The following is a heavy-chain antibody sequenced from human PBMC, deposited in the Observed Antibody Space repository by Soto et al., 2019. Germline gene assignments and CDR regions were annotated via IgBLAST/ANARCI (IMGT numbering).Heavy chain of an antibody. Sequence: QLQLQESGPGLVKPSETLSLTCTVSGGSISSSSYYWGWIRQPPGKGLEWMGSIYYSGSTYYNPSLTSRVTKSVDTSKNQFSLKLSSVTAADKAVYYCARHWDVSWDIVVVQAAMFGGAWFDPWGQGTLVTVSS. CDR1: GGSISSSSYY. V-gene: IGHV4-39*01. D-gene: IGHD2-2*01. CDR2: IYYSGST. CDR3: ARHWDVSWDIVVVQAAMFGGAWFDP. J-gene: IGHJ5*02.